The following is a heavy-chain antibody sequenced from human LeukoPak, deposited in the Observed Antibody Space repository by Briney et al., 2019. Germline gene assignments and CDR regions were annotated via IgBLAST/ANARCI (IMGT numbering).Heavy chain of an antibody. CDR3: TTAPYLPSNFDI. J-gene: IGHJ3*02. Sequence: GGSLRLSCAASGFTFSNAWMSWVRQAPGKGLEWVGRIKSKTDGGTTDYAAPVKGRFTVSRDDSKNALYLQMNSLKTEDTAVYYCTTAPYLPSNFDIWGQGTVVTVSS. CDR1: GFTFSNAW. CDR2: IKSKTDGGTT. V-gene: IGHV3-15*01.